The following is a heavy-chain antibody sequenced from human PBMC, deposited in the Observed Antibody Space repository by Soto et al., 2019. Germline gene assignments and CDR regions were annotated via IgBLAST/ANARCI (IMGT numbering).Heavy chain of an antibody. CDR2: ISGSGSNP. CDR1: GFTFSSYA. CDR3: ATTASMTIRDGFDH. D-gene: IGHD4-17*01. V-gene: IGHV3-23*01. J-gene: IGHJ4*02. Sequence: EVQVLESGGGLVQPGGSLRLSCAASGFTFSSYAMSWVRQAPGQGLEWVSAISGSGSNPYYADSVKGRFTISRDNSKNKLYLQMNSLRAEDTALYYCATTASMTIRDGFDHWGQGTLVTVSS.